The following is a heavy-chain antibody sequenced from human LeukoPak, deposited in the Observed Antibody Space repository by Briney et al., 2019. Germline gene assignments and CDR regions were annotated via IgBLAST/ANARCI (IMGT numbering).Heavy chain of an antibody. J-gene: IGHJ4*02. D-gene: IGHD4-17*01. Sequence: GGSLRLSCAASGFTFSSYGMHWVRQAPGKGLEWVAFIRYDGSNKYYADSVKGRFTISRDISRNTLLLQMNNLRADDTAVHYCARTNPVYGDYDYWGQGTLVTVSS. CDR3: ARTNPVYGDYDY. CDR1: GFTFSSYG. V-gene: IGHV3-30*02. CDR2: IRYDGSNK.